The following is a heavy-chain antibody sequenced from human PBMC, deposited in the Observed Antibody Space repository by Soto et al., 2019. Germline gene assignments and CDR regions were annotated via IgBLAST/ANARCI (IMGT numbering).Heavy chain of an antibody. CDR1: GFTFSNAW. Sequence: EVQLVESGGGLVKPGGSLRLSCAASGFTFSNAWMSWVRQAPGKGLEWVGRIKSKTDGGTTDYAAPVKGRFTISRDDSKNPLYLQMNSLKTEDTAAYDWTTDRRDYEVGSGEWDWCDPGGQGTLVTVSS. D-gene: IGHD3-3*01. CDR3: TTDRRDYEVGSGEWDWCDP. J-gene: IGHJ5*02. CDR2: IKSKTDGGTT. V-gene: IGHV3-15*01.